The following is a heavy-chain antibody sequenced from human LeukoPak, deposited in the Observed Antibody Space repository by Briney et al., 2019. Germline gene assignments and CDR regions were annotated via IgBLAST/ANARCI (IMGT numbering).Heavy chain of an antibody. V-gene: IGHV3-11*04. Sequence: GGSLRLSCAASGFTFSDYYVTWIRQAPGKGLEWVSYISSRGDTTYYADSVKGRFTISRDNAKNSLFLQMNSLRAEDTAVYYCASDYYGSGTYYKVGNGFDYWGQGTLVTVSS. D-gene: IGHD3-10*01. CDR1: GFTFSDYY. CDR3: ASDYYGSGTYYKVGNGFDY. J-gene: IGHJ4*02. CDR2: ISSRGDTT.